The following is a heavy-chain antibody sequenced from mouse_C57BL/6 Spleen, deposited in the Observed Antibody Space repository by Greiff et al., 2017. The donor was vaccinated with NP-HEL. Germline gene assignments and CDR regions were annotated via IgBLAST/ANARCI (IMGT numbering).Heavy chain of an antibody. D-gene: IGHD1-1*01. CDR3: TTGITTVVAPDY. Sequence: VQLKQSGAELVRPGASVKLSCTASGFNIKDYYMHWVKQRPEQGLEWIGRIDPEDGDTEYAPKFQGKATMTADTSSNTAYLQLSSLTSEDTAVYYCTTGITTVVAPDYWGQGTTLTVSS. J-gene: IGHJ2*01. CDR2: IDPEDGDT. CDR1: GFNIKDYY. V-gene: IGHV14-1*01.